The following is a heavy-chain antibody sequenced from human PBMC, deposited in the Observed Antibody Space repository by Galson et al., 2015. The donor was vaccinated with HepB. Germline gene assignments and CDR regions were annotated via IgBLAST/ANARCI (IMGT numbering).Heavy chain of an antibody. CDR3: AKVYYYDSSGYYYRAGDAFDI. V-gene: IGHV3-23*01. J-gene: IGHJ3*02. CDR2: ISGSGGST. D-gene: IGHD3-22*01. Sequence: SLRLSCAASGFTFSSYAMSWVRQAPGKGLEWVSAISGSGGSTYYADSVKGRFTISRDNSKNTLYLQMNSLRAEDTAVYYCAKVYYYDSSGYYYRAGDAFDIWGQGTMVTVSS. CDR1: GFTFSSYA.